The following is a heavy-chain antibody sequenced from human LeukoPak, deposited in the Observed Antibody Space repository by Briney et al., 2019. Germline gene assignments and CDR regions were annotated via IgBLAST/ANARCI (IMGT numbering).Heavy chain of an antibody. D-gene: IGHD4-17*01. CDR1: GYSFTNYW. Sequence: GESLKISCKGSGYSFTNYWISWVRQMPGKGLEWMGRIDPSDSYTNYSPSFQGHVTISADKSISTAYLQWSSLKASDTAMYYCARQSPTTESSDYWGQGTLVTVSS. CDR2: IDPSDSYT. J-gene: IGHJ4*02. CDR3: ARQSPTTESSDY. V-gene: IGHV5-10-1*01.